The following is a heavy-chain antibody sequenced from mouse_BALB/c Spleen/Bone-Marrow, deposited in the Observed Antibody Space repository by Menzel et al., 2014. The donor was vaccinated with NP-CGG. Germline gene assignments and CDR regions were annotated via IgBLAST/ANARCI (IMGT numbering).Heavy chain of an antibody. CDR2: INPYNDGT. J-gene: IGHJ2*01. V-gene: IGHV1-14*01. Sequence: EVQLQQSGPELVKPGASVKMSCKASGYTFTSYVMHWVKQKPGQGLEWIGYINPYNDGTKYNEKFKGMATLTSDRSSSTAYMELSSLTSEDSTVYYCAKGGNYRYDFDYWGQGTTLTVSS. D-gene: IGHD2-14*01. CDR3: AKGGNYRYDFDY. CDR1: GYTFTSYV.